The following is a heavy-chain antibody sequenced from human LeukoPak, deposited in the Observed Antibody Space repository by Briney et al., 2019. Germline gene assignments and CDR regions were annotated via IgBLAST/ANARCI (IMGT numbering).Heavy chain of an antibody. CDR2: VADDEKTI. CDR1: GFTFTGHS. J-gene: IGHJ6*03. CDR3: AKGEAPCYSDYDTDV. Sequence: GGSLRLSCVASGFTFTGHSMHWVRQAPGRGLEWVAVVADDEKTIFYADSLKGRFTVSRDNSKNTLYLQMNSLRAEDTAVYYCAKGEAPCYSDYDTDVCVKGSTVT. V-gene: IGHV3-30*04. D-gene: IGHD1-26*01.